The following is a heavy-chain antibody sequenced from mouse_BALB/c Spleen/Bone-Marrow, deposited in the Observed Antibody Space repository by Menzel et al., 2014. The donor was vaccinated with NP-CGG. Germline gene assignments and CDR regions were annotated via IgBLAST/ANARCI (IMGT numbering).Heavy chain of an antibody. V-gene: IGHV6-6*02. CDR3: TRVLRLLDY. D-gene: IGHD1-2*01. CDR2: IRLKSNNYAT. Sequence: EVKLMESGGGLVQPGGSMKLSCVASGFTFSNYWVNWVRQSPEKGLEWVAEIRLKSNNYATQYAESVKGRFTISRDDSKNSVYLQMNNLRAEDTGIYYCTRVLRLLDYWGQGTSHSLL. CDR1: GFTFSNYW. J-gene: IGHJ2*01.